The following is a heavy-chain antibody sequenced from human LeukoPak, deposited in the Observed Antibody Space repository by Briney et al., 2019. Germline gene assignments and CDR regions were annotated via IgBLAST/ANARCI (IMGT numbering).Heavy chain of an antibody. Sequence: SETLSLTCAVSGGSFSGYYWTWIRQPPGKGLEWIGEINHSGRTNYNPSLKSRVIISVDTSKNQFSLKLSSVTAVDTAVYYCARTYSSGWYYFEYWGQGTLVTVSS. CDR3: ARTYSSGWYYFEY. CDR1: GGSFSGYY. CDR2: INHSGRT. J-gene: IGHJ4*02. D-gene: IGHD6-19*01. V-gene: IGHV4-34*01.